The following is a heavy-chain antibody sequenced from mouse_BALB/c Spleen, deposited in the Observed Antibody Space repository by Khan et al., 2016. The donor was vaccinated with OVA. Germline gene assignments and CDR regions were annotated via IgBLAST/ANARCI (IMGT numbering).Heavy chain of an antibody. CDR1: GFNFTDYG. D-gene: IGHD2-14*01. J-gene: IGHJ4*01. V-gene: IGHV9-3-1*01. CDR2: INPYTGEP. Sequence: QIQLVQSGPELKKPGATVQLSCKASGFNFTDYGMNWVKQAPGQDLKWIGWINPYTGEPTFAPDFQGRFAFSLETSASTAYLQLNSLKSEDTATYYCARVGYDRTFACWGQGTSVTVSA. CDR3: ARVGYDRTFAC.